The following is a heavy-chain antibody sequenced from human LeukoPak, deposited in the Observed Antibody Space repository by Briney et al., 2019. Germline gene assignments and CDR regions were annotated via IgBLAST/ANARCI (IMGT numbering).Heavy chain of an antibody. J-gene: IGHJ4*02. V-gene: IGHV4-4*02. CDR2: ISHCGDT. CDR1: GVSISSCNW. CDR3: STRDQSRTDVVLPDY. D-gene: IGHD5/OR15-5a*01. Sequence: SGTLSLTCAVSGVSISSCNWWTWVRQPPGKGLEWIGEISHCGDTKYSPSLRTRVTISIDRSKNHLSLNLNSVTAADTAIYYCSTRDQSRTDVVLPDYWGQGTLVTVSS.